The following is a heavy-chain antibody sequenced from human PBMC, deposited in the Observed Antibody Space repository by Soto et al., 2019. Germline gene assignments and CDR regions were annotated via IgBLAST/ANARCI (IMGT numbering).Heavy chain of an antibody. D-gene: IGHD2-2*01. CDR1: GFTFSNAW. J-gene: IGHJ6*02. Sequence: PGGSLRLSCAASGFTFSNAWMSWVRQAPGKGLEWVGRIKSKTDGGTTEYAASVKGRFTISRDDSKNSLYLQMNSLKTEDTAVYYCAREDIVVVPAVPTLYYYGMDVWGQGTTVTVSS. CDR3: AREDIVVVPAVPTLYYYGMDV. CDR2: IKSKTDGGTT. V-gene: IGHV3-15*01.